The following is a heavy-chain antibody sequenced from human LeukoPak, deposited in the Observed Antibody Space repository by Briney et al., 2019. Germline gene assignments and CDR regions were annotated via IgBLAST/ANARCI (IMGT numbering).Heavy chain of an antibody. CDR3: AKPNPGLGQGFDP. V-gene: IGHV3-23*01. J-gene: IGHJ5*02. D-gene: IGHD3-16*01. Sequence: GGSLRLSCAASGFTFSSYAMSWVRQAPGKGLEWVSAINGNGGGTYYADAMKGRFSISRDNSKNTLSLQMNSLRAEDTAVYYCAKPNPGLGQGFDPWGQGTLVAVSS. CDR2: INGNGGGT. CDR1: GFTFSSYA.